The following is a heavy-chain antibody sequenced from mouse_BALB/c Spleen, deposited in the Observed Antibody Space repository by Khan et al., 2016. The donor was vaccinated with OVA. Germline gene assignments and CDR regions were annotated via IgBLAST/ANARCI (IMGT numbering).Heavy chain of an antibody. Sequence: QVQLQQSGAELAKPGASVKMSCKASGYTFTNYWMHWVKQRPGQGLEWIGYINPSTSYTEYNQKFKDKATLTADKSSSTAYMQLSSLTSEDSAVYYCARRGVYGIFAYWGQGTLGTVSA. CDR2: INPSTSYT. CDR3: ARRGVYGIFAY. CDR1: GYTFTNYW. D-gene: IGHD2-1*01. J-gene: IGHJ3*01. V-gene: IGHV1-7*01.